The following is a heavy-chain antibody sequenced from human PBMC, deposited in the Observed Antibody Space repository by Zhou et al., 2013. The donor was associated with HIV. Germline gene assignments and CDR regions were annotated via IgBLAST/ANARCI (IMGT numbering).Heavy chain of an antibody. V-gene: IGHV1-69*08. CDR2: IIPIIGSP. CDR1: GDTFHSFT. CDR3: AREVGAHVELTKGKFDF. J-gene: IGHJ4*02. Sequence: QVQLVQSGAEVKKPGSSVKVSCKASGDTFHSFTFTWVRQAPGQGLEWMGRIIPIIGSPNYAPKFQDRVTITADRSTSTGYLELRRLRPEDTAVYYCAREVGAHVELTKGKFDFWGQGTLVTVSS. D-gene: IGHD1-7*01.